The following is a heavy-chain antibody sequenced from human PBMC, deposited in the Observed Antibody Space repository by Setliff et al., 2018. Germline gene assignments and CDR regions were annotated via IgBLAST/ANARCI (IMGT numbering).Heavy chain of an antibody. Sequence: PGGSLSLSCAASGFTFSRYWMSWVRQAPGKGLEWVANIKQDGSEKYYVDSVKGRFTISRDNAKNSLYLQMNSLRAEDTAVYYCARDHVYGSQYYYYYYGMDVWGQGTTVTVS. J-gene: IGHJ6*02. D-gene: IGHD3-10*01. CDR1: GFTFSRYW. CDR3: ARDHVYGSQYYYYYYGMDV. CDR2: IKQDGSEK. V-gene: IGHV3-7*01.